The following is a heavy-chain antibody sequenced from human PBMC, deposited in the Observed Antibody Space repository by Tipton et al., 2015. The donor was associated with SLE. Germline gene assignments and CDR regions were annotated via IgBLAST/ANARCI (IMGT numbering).Heavy chain of an antibody. V-gene: IGHV4-59*01. CDR1: GGSMSTYY. CDR3: ARYSLTNWHLEL. D-gene: IGHD2-15*01. Sequence: TLSLTCTVSGGSMSTYYWSWIRLPPGKGLEWIGYIYYSGGTSYNPSLNSRVTISVDTSRNQFSLKLTSVTAADSAVYYCARYSLTNWHLELGGRGTLVTVSS. CDR2: IYYSGGT. J-gene: IGHJ2*01.